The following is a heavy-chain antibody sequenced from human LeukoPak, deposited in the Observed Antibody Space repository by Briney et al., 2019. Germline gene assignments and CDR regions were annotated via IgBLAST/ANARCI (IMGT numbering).Heavy chain of an antibody. CDR3: TKEEVWERIFDF. CDR1: GFTFSNAW. D-gene: IGHD1-26*01. CDR2: IKSKTDGGTT. V-gene: IGHV3-15*01. J-gene: IGHJ4*02. Sequence: GGSLRLSCAASGFTFSNAWMSWVRQAPGKGLEWVGRIKSKTDGGTTDYAAPVKGRFTISRDDSKNTLYLQMNSLKTEDTAVYYCTKEEVWERIFDFWGQGTLVTVSS.